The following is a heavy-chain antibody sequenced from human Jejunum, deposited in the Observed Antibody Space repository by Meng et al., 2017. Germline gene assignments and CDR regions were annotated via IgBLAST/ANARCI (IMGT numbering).Heavy chain of an antibody. Sequence: EVNLLESGGGLVQPGGSLRLSCAASGFTFSSHSMSWVRQAPGKGLEWVSSITEGDGTAYYADSVKGRFTISRDNSKNTLYLQMNSLRAEDTAVYYCAKLIPNWGQGTVVTVSS. CDR2: ITEGDGTA. J-gene: IGHJ4*03. CDR3: AKLIPN. CDR1: GFTFSSHS. D-gene: IGHD2-2*01. V-gene: IGHV3-23*01.